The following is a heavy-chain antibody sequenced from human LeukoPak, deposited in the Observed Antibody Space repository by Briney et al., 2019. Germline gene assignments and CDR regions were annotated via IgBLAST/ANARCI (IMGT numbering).Heavy chain of an antibody. CDR2: IYVGDSDT. Sequence: GESLKISCKGSGYSLTSYWIGWVRQMPGKGLEWMGIIYVGDSDTRYSASFQGQVTISADKSISTAYLQWSSLKASDTAMYYCAKTNYYGSGTYDYWGQGTLVTVSS. D-gene: IGHD3-10*01. CDR1: GYSLTSYW. CDR3: AKTNYYGSGTYDY. J-gene: IGHJ4*02. V-gene: IGHV5-51*01.